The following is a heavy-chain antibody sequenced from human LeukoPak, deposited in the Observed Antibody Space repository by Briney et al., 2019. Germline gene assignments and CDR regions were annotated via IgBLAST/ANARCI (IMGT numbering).Heavy chain of an antibody. J-gene: IGHJ4*02. Sequence: GASVTVSFTGSGYTFTNYGISWVRQAPGQGLERMGWISAYNGNTNYAQKLQGRVTMTTDTSTSTAYMELRRLRSDDTAVYYCARNPSGSPRSYFDYWGQGTLVTVSS. CDR1: GYTFTNYG. CDR3: ARNPSGSPRSYFDY. CDR2: ISAYNGNT. D-gene: IGHD1-26*01. V-gene: IGHV1-18*01.